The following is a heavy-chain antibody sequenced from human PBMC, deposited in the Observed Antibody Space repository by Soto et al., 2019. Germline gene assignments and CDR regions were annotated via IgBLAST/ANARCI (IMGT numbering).Heavy chain of an antibody. CDR1: GYSFTSYW. CDR2: IYPGDSDT. J-gene: IGHJ3*02. V-gene: IGHV5-51*01. CDR3: DSVEGRFSISKDNAENTLYLQMNNLRADDTAVYYCVRVLKSIGWDNDVFDI. Sequence: PGESLKISCQGSGYSFTSYWIGGVRQMPGKGLEWMGIIYPGDSDTRYSPSFQGQVTISADKSISTAYLQWSSLKASDTATKYADSVEGRFSISKDNAENTLYLQMNNLRADDTAVYYCVRVLKSIGWDNDVFDIWGQGTMVTVSS. D-gene: IGHD2-21*01.